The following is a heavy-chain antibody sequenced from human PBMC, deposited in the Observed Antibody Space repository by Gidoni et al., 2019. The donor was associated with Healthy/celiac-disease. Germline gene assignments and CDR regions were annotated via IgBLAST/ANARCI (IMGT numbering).Heavy chain of an antibody. J-gene: IGHJ6*02. D-gene: IGHD4-4*01. CDR2: IDWDDDK. CDR1: GFSLSTSGMC. V-gene: IGHV2-70*15. Sequence: QVTLRESGPALVKPTQTLTLTCTFSGFSLSTSGMCVSWIRQPPGKALEWLARIDWDDDKYYSTSLKTRLTISKDTSKHQVVLTMTNMDPLDTATYYCARLRTTVTYYYGMDVWGQGTTVTVSS. CDR3: ARLRTTVTYYYGMDV.